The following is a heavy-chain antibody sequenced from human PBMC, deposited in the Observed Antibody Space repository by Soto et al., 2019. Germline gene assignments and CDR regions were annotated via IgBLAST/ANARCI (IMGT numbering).Heavy chain of an antibody. CDR2: ISYSGST. CDR3: ASSPQYSSGWNDYYVMDV. V-gene: IGHV4-61*01. D-gene: IGHD6-19*01. Sequence: SETLSLTCTVSGGSISSSNCNWIWIRQPPGKGLEWIGYISYSGSTNYNPSLKSRVTISVDTSKNQFSLNLRSVTAADTAVYYCASSPQYSSGWNDYYVMDVWGQGTMVTVSS. J-gene: IGHJ6*02. CDR1: GGSISSSNCN.